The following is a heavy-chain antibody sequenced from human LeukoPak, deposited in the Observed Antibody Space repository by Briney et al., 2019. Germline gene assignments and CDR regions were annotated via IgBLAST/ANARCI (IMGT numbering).Heavy chain of an antibody. CDR1: GFTFSSYG. D-gene: IGHD2/OR15-2a*01. V-gene: IGHV3-30*18. CDR2: ISYDGSNQ. Sequence: TGGSLRLSCAVSGFTFSSYGIHWVRQAPGKGLEWVAVISYDGSNQYYADSVKGRFTVSRDNSKNTLFLQMNSLRAEDTAVYYCAKDINYCTTTSCPPNYYYYFGMDVWGQGTTVTVSS. J-gene: IGHJ6*02. CDR3: AKDINYCTTTSCPPNYYYYFGMDV.